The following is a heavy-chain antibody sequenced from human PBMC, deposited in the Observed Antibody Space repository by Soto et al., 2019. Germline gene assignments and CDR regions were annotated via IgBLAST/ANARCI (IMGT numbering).Heavy chain of an antibody. D-gene: IGHD5-12*01. CDR2: IIPISGRT. J-gene: IGHJ4*02. V-gene: IGHV1-69*01. Sequence: QVQLVQSGAEVKRPGSSVKVSCEASGGTFSSLGFTWVRQAPGQGLEWMRGIIPISGRTTFAPKFLGRVTITADESTRTTYMELTALTSDDTAIYYCATRGTQGRWLEFADYWGQGTLVTVSS. CDR3: ATRGTQGRWLEFADY. CDR1: GGTFSSLG.